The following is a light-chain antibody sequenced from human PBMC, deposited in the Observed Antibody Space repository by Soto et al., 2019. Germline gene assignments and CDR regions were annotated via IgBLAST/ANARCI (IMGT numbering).Light chain of an antibody. J-gene: IGKJ1*01. CDR1: QSLSND. CDR2: SGS. CDR3: QQHNNWPRT. Sequence: EIVITQSPVTLSVSPGERATLSCRASQSLSNDLAWYQQKPGQPPRLLIYSGSTRATGIPDRFRGSGSGTEFTLTISSLQFEDFAVYYCQQHNNWPRTFGQGTRVEIK. V-gene: IGKV3-15*01.